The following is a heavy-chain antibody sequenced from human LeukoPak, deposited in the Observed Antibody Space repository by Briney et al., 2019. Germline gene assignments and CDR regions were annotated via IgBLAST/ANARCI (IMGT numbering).Heavy chain of an antibody. CDR1: GYSISSGNY. CDR3: AKRYCSSTTCYDDRGAFDY. D-gene: IGHD2-2*01. CDR2: IYHIGST. Sequence: PSETLSLTCTVSGYSISSGNYWDWIRQPPGKGLEWIGSIYHIGSTYYNPSLKIRVTISLDTSKNQFSLNLSSVTAADTAVYYCAKRYCSSTTCYDDRGAFDYWGQGTLVTVSS. V-gene: IGHV4-38-2*02. J-gene: IGHJ4*02.